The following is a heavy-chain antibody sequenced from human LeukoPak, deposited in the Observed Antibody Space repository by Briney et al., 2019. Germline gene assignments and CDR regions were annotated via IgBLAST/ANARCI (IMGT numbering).Heavy chain of an antibody. Sequence: PGGSLRLSCAASGFTFSTYALSWVRQAPGKGLEWVSSISTSGGSTSYADSVKGRFTISRDNSKNTLYLQMNSLRAEDTAVYYCAKDLSYGLDVWGQGTTVTVSS. J-gene: IGHJ6*02. CDR2: ISTSGGST. D-gene: IGHD2/OR15-2a*01. V-gene: IGHV3-23*01. CDR1: GFTFSTYA. CDR3: AKDLSYGLDV.